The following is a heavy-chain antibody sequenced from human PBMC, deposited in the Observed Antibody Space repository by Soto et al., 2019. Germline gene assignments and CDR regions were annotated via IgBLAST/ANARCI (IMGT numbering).Heavy chain of an antibody. D-gene: IGHD2-2*01. CDR2: IIPIFGIA. J-gene: IGHJ6*02. CDR1: GGSFRSYS. CDR3: AREDRDRETGLVPAAIDGMDV. Sequence: GTSVKLSCEACGGSFRSYSITWVRQAPRHGLEWIGRIIPIFGIASYAQKFQGRVTITADESTSTAYMELSSLRSDDTAVYYCAREDRDRETGLVPAAIDGMDVWGQGTTVTVSS. V-gene: IGHV1-69*13.